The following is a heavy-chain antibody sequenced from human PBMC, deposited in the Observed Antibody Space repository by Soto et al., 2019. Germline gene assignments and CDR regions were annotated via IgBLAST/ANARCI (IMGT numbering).Heavy chain of an antibody. CDR1: GGSISSGGYY. CDR2: IYYSGST. Sequence: SETLSLTCTVSGGSISSGGYYWSWIRQHPGKGLEWIGYIYYSGSTYYNPSLKSRVTISVDTSKNQFSLKLSSVTAADTAVYYCARSRITMVRDTDAFDIWGQGTMVTVS. V-gene: IGHV4-31*03. J-gene: IGHJ3*02. D-gene: IGHD3-10*01. CDR3: ARSRITMVRDTDAFDI.